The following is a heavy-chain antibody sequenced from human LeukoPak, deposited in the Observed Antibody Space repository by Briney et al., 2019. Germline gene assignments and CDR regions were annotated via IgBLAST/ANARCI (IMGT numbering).Heavy chain of an antibody. V-gene: IGHV4-38-2*02. CDR3: ASGPGSRGG. Sequence: SETLSLTCTVSGYSISSGYYWGWIRQPPGKGLEWIGSIYHSGSTYYNPSLKSRVTISVDTSKNQFSLKLSSVTAADTAVYYCASGPGSRGGWGQGTLVTVSS. J-gene: IGHJ4*02. D-gene: IGHD3-10*01. CDR2: IYHSGST. CDR1: GYSISSGYY.